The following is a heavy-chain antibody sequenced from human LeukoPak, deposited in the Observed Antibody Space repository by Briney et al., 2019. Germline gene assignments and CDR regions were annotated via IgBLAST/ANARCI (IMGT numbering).Heavy chain of an antibody. CDR1: GGSFSGYY. V-gene: IGHV4-34*01. D-gene: IGHD6-13*01. Sequence: SETLSLTCAVYGGSFSGYYWSWIRQPTGKGLEWIGEINHSGSTNYNPSLKSRVTISVDTSKNQFSLKLSSVTAADTAVYYCARINSIAAAGLIDYWGQGTLVTVSS. CDR2: INHSGST. CDR3: ARINSIAAAGLIDY. J-gene: IGHJ4*02.